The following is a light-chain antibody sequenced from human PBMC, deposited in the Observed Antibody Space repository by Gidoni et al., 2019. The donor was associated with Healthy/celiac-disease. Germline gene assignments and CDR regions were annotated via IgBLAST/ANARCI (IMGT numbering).Light chain of an antibody. CDR2: DAS. V-gene: IGKV3-11*01. Sequence: EIVLTQSPPTLSWSPGERATLSCRASQSVSSYLAWYQQKPGQAPRLLIYDASNRATGIPARFSGSGSGTDFTLTISSLEPEDFAVYYCQQRSNWPLTFGGGTKVEIK. J-gene: IGKJ4*01. CDR3: QQRSNWPLT. CDR1: QSVSSY.